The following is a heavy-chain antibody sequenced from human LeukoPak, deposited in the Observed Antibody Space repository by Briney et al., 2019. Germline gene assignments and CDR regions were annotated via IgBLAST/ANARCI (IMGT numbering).Heavy chain of an antibody. D-gene: IGHD6-13*01. Sequence: GGSLRLSCAASGFTISNYFMHWVRQGPGKGLVWVSRINSDGSDINYADSVKGRFTISRDNAKNTLYLQMNSLRDEDTAVYYCARHMAAAAFDPWGQGTLVTVSS. J-gene: IGHJ5*02. CDR2: INSDGSDI. CDR3: ARHMAAAAFDP. V-gene: IGHV3-74*01. CDR1: GFTISNYF.